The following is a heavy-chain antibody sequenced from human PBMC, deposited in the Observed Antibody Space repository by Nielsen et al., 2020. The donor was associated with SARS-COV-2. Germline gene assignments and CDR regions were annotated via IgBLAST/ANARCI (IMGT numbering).Heavy chain of an antibody. D-gene: IGHD3-10*01. Sequence: GGSLRLSCAASGFTFSDYYMSWIRQAPGKGLEWVSYISSSGSTIYYADSVKGRFTISRDNAKNSLYLQMNSLRAEDTAVYYCARDPTLDPLAHYYGSGSFSGYFDYWGQGTLVTVSS. CDR3: ARDPTLDPLAHYYGSGSFSGYFDY. CDR1: GFTFSDYY. J-gene: IGHJ4*02. CDR2: ISSSGSTI. V-gene: IGHV3-11*04.